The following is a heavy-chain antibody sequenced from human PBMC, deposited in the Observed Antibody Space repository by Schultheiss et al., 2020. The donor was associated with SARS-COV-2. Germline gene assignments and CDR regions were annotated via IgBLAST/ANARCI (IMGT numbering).Heavy chain of an antibody. D-gene: IGHD1-26*01. Sequence: GGSLRLSCAASGFTFSSYAMSWVRQAPGKGLEWVGRIRSKANSYATAYAASVKGRFTISRDDSKNTAYLQMNSLKTEDTAVYYCAKPGHDGSYGDWGQGTLVTVSS. V-gene: IGHV3-73*01. J-gene: IGHJ4*02. CDR2: IRSKANSYAT. CDR1: GFTFSSYA. CDR3: AKPGHDGSYGD.